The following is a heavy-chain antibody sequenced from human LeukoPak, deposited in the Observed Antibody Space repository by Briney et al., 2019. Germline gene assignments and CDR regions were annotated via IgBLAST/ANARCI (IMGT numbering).Heavy chain of an antibody. CDR2: IYYSGST. CDR1: GGTISRYY. CDR3: ARGPTRNYFDY. J-gene: IGHJ4*02. V-gene: IGHV4-59*01. Sequence: SETLSLTCTVSGGTISRYYWSWIRQPPGKGLEWIGYIYYSGSTNYNPSPKSRVTISVDTSKNQFSLKLSSVTAADTAVYYCARGPTRNYFDYWGQGTLVTVSS.